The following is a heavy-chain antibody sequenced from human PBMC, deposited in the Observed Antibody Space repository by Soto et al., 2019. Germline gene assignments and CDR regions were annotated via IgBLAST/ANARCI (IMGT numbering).Heavy chain of an antibody. J-gene: IGHJ4*02. Sequence: PAGSLRLFCAVSRVSVSNNYMSWVRQTTGKGLDWVSVIFADGTTYYVDSVKGRFTISRHNSKNTLYLQMDSLRTEDTAVYYCARGGGPFMNSVTNAFDYWGQGTLVTVSS. CDR3: ARGGGPFMNSVTNAFDY. CDR2: IFADGTT. V-gene: IGHV3-53*04. D-gene: IGHD4-17*01. CDR1: RVSVSNNY.